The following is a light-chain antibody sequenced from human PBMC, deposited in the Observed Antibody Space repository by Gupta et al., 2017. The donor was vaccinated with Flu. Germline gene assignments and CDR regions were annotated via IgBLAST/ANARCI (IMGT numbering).Light chain of an antibody. CDR2: GAS. V-gene: IGKV3-20*01. Sequence: EVVLTQSPGTMSLSPGERATLSCRASQSVSINYLAWYQQKPGQAPRLLIYGASSRATGIPDRFSGSGSGTDFTLTISRLEPEDFAVYYCQQYGSSPTTFGQGTKVEIK. CDR3: QQYGSSPTT. CDR1: QSVSINY. J-gene: IGKJ1*01.